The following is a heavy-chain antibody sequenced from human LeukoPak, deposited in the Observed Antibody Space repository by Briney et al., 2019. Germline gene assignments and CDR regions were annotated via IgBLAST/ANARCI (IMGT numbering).Heavy chain of an antibody. J-gene: IGHJ3*02. CDR3: EKDPRSGSYYVEGAFDI. CDR2: ISGSGGST. V-gene: IGHV3-23*01. Sequence: GGSLRLSCAASRFTLSSYAMSWVRQAPGKGLEWVSAISGSGGSTYYADSVKGRFTISRDNSKNTLYLQMNSLRAEDTAVYYCEKDPRSGSYYVEGAFDIWGQGTMVTVSS. CDR1: RFTLSSYA. D-gene: IGHD1-26*01.